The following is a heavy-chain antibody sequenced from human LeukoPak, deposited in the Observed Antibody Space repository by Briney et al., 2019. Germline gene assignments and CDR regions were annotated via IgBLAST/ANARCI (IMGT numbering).Heavy chain of an antibody. CDR3: ARGGPNYYDSSGYYYFDY. CDR2: ISSSSSYI. D-gene: IGHD3-22*01. CDR1: GFSFSNSW. Sequence: PGGSLRLSCAASGFSFSNSWMHWVRRAPGKGLEWVSSISSSSSYIYYADSVKGRFTISRDNAKNSLYLQMNSLRAEDTAVYYCARGGPNYYDSSGYYYFDYWGQGTLVTVSS. V-gene: IGHV3-21*01. J-gene: IGHJ4*02.